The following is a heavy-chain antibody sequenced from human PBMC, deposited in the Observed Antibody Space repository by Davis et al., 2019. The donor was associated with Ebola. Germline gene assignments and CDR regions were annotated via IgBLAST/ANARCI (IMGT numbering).Heavy chain of an antibody. CDR3: ARGLTWSSGWYGIWFDP. CDR1: GGSISSYY. D-gene: IGHD6-19*01. V-gene: IGHV4-59*01. J-gene: IGHJ5*02. CDR2: IYYSGRT. Sequence: SETLSLTCTVSGGSISSYYWSWIRQPPGKGLEWIGYIYYSGRTHYKPSLKSRVTISVDTSKNQFSLKLSSVTAADTAVYYCARGLTWSSGWYGIWFDPWGQGTLVTVSS.